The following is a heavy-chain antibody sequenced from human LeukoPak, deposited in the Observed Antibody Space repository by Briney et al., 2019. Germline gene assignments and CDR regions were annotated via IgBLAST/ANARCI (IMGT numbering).Heavy chain of an antibody. J-gene: IGHJ3*02. V-gene: IGHV1-18*01. CDR2: ISVYNDRT. Sequence: ASVKVSCKASGYTFTSYGISWVRQAPGQGPEWMGWISVYNDRTNYAQKLQGRVTMTKDTSTSTAYMELRSLRSDDTAVYYCARGGRWELPRPYAFDIWGQGTMVTVSS. CDR1: GYTFTSYG. D-gene: IGHD1-26*01. CDR3: ARGGRWELPRPYAFDI.